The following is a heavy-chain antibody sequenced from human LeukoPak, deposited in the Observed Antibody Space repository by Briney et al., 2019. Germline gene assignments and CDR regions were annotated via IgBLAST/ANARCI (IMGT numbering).Heavy chain of an antibody. D-gene: IGHD3-16*02. V-gene: IGHV3-7*05. Sequence: GGSLRLSCAASGFRFSAYWMSWVRQAPGKGLEWVASIKEGGSDKVYVDSVKGRFTISRDNAKNSLFLRMNSLRAEDTAVYYCVSYRISPTCDSVFDYWGQGTLVTVSS. CDR1: GFRFSAYW. CDR3: VSYRISPTCDSVFDY. CDR2: IKEGGSDK. J-gene: IGHJ4*02.